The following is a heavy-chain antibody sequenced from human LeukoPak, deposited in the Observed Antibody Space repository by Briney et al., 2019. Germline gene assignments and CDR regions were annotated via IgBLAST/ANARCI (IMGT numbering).Heavy chain of an antibody. CDR3: AKDAQRGFDYSNSFQY. D-gene: IGHD4-11*01. Sequence: QTGGSLRLPCAASGFIFTDYGFHWVRQAPGKGLEWVAAIWSDATNMFYANSVKGRFFIQRDDYQNTVYLEMSSLRAEDTAVYYCAKDAQRGFDYSNSFQYWGQGSLVTVSS. CDR2: IWSDATNM. V-gene: IGHV3-33*06. J-gene: IGHJ4*02. CDR1: GFIFTDYG.